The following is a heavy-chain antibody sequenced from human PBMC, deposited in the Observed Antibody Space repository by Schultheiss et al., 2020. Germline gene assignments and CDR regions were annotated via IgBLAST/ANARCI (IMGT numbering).Heavy chain of an antibody. CDR1: GFTFSSYG. CDR2: ISSSSSTI. D-gene: IGHD3-10*01. Sequence: GGSLRLSCAASGFTFSSYGMHWVRQAPGKGLEWVSYISSSSSTIYYADSVKGRFTISRDNAKNSLYLQMNSLRAEDTAVYYCARARGSWFDPWGQGTLVTVSS. V-gene: IGHV3-48*01. CDR3: ARARGSWFDP. J-gene: IGHJ5*02.